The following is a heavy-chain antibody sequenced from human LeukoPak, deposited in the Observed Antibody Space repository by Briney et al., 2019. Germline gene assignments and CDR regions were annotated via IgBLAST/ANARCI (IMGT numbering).Heavy chain of an antibody. J-gene: IGHJ4*02. D-gene: IGHD6-13*01. CDR2: INHSGST. Sequence: SETLSLTCAVYGCSLSRYSWSWIRQPPGKGLEWIGEINHSGSTNYHPSLKGRLTISVDASKNPLSQKPNSVTAADTAVYYCARVLGNYSSSWYYWGQGTLVTVSS. V-gene: IGHV4-34*01. CDR1: GCSLSRYS. CDR3: ARVLGNYSSSWYY.